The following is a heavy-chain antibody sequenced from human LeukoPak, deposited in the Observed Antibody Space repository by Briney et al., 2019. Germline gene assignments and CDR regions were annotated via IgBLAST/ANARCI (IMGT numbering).Heavy chain of an antibody. CDR2: IYSGGST. Sequence: GGSLRLSCAASGFTVSSNYMSWVRQAPGKGLEGVAVIYSGGSTYYSDSVQRRFTISRDNSKNTLYLQMNSLRAEGTAVYYCARDGPRGGTRLYWGQGTLVSVSS. CDR3: ARDGPRGGTRLY. V-gene: IGHV3-66*02. D-gene: IGHD1-26*01. J-gene: IGHJ4*02. CDR1: GFTVSSNY.